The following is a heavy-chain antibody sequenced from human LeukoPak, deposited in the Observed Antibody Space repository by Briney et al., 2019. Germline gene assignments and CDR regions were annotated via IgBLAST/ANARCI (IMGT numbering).Heavy chain of an antibody. V-gene: IGHV3-7*01. J-gene: IGHJ6*02. CDR2: IKQDSSAK. Sequence: GGSLRLSCEASGFTLRNYWMTWVRQAPGKGLEWVANIKQDSSAKYYVDAVKGRFTISRDNTKTSLFLQMNSLRAEDTAVYYCARDDYVLGSYYYGVNVWGQGTTVTVSS. D-gene: IGHD4-17*01. CDR3: ARDDYVLGSYYYGVNV. CDR1: GFTLRNYW.